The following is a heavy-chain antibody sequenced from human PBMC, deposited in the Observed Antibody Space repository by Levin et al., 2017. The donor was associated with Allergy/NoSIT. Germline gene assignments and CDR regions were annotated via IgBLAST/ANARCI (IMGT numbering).Heavy chain of an antibody. CDR1: GFTFSSYG. CDR2: ISYDGSNK. V-gene: IGHV3-30*18. J-gene: IGHJ4*02. Sequence: PGGSLRLSCAASGFTFSSYGMHWVRQAPGKGLEWVAVISYDGSNKYYADSVKGRFTISRDNSKNTLYLQMNSLRAEDTAVYYCAKGHITMVRGVIPKGFDYWGQGTLVTVSS. CDR3: AKGHITMVRGVIPKGFDY. D-gene: IGHD3-10*01.